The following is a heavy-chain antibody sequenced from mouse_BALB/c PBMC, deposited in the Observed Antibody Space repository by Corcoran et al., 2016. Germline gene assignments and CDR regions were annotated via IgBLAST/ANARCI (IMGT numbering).Heavy chain of an antibody. Sequence: QVQLQQSGAELMKPGASVKISCKATVYTFSSYWIEWVKQRPGHVLEWIVEILPGSGSTNYNEKFKGKATFTADTSSNTAYMQLSSLTSEDSAVYFRARNLGSSYDWYFDVWGAGTTVTVYS. CDR1: VYTFSSYW. J-gene: IGHJ1*01. CDR2: ILPGSGST. D-gene: IGHD1-1*01. V-gene: IGHV1-9*01. CDR3: ARNLGSSYDWYFDV.